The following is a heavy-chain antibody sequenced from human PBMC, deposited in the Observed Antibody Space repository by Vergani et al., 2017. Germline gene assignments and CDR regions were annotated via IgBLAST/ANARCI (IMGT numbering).Heavy chain of an antibody. Sequence: QVQLQESGPGLVKPSQTLPLTCTVSGGPINSHNYYWSWIRPPAGKGLEWIGRIHTSGSTNYNPSLKSRVTMSEDTSKNQFSLNLTSVTAADTAVYFCAKGSXLGGSCYKPLFDYWGQGILVTVSS. CDR3: AKGSXLGGSCYKPLFDY. CDR2: IHTSGST. J-gene: IGHJ4*02. D-gene: IGHD2-15*01. V-gene: IGHV4-61*02. CDR1: GGPINSHNYY.